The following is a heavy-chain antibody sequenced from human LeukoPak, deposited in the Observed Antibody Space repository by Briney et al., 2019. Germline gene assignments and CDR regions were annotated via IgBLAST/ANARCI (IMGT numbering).Heavy chain of an antibody. CDR3: AGTGTTADFDY. CDR2: INHSGST. Sequence: SETLSLTCAVYGGSFSGYYWSWIRQPPGKGLEWIGEINHSGSTNYNPSLKSRVTMSVDTSKNQFSLKLSSVTAADTAVYYCAGTGTTADFDYWGQGTLVTVSS. J-gene: IGHJ4*02. CDR1: GGSFSGYY. V-gene: IGHV4-34*01. D-gene: IGHD1-7*01.